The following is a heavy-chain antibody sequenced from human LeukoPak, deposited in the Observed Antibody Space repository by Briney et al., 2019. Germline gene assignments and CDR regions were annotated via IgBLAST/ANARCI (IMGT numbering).Heavy chain of an antibody. V-gene: IGHV4-30-4*01. D-gene: IGHD3-16*02. CDR3: AREALQDAFDI. CDR2: IYYSGST. J-gene: IGHJ3*02. CDR1: GGSISSGDYY. Sequence: SQTLSLTCTVSGGSISSGDYYWSWIRQPPGKGLEWIGYIYYSGSTYYNPSLKGRVTISVDTSKNQFSLKLSSVTAADTAVYYCAREALQDAFDIWGQGTMVTVSS.